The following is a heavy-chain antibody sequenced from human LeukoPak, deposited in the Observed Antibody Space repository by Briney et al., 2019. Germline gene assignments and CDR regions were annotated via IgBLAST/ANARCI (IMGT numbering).Heavy chain of an antibody. CDR3: TRGSYGDYEY. CDR2: IDPSSTYI. J-gene: IGHJ4*02. V-gene: IGHV3-21*01. CDR1: GFIFKKYW. D-gene: IGHD4-17*01. Sequence: GESLRLSCAASGFIFKKYWMNWVRQAPGKELEWVSSIDPSSTYIYYADSVKGRFTISRDNAQNSLYLQMNSLGAEDTAVYYCTRGSYGDYEYWGQGTLVTVSS.